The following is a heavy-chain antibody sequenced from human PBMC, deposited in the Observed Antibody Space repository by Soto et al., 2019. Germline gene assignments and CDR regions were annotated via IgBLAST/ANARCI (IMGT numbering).Heavy chain of an antibody. V-gene: IGHV1-8*01. D-gene: IGHD1-1*01. Sequence: ASVKVSCKASGYTFTSYDINWVRQATGQGLEWMGWMNPNSGNTGYAQKFQGRVTMTRNTSISTAYMELSSLRSEDTAVYYCARGRGYSYYYYYGMDVWGQGTTVTSP. CDR1: GYTFTSYD. CDR2: MNPNSGNT. CDR3: ARGRGYSYYYYYGMDV. J-gene: IGHJ6*02.